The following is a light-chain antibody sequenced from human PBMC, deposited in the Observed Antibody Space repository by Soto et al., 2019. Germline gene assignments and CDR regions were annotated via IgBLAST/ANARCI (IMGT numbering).Light chain of an antibody. CDR3: QQYSAYCT. J-gene: IGKJ1*01. Sequence: QISQSPSTLSACVGYNFSITCPDSLSINRCFDWYQQKPGKASKHIIAAASNFENGVQSSFSGSGSGTEFTLTISSLKSDDFATYYCQQYSAYCTFGQGTKVDIK. CDR2: AAS. V-gene: IGKV1-5*01. CDR1: LSINRC.